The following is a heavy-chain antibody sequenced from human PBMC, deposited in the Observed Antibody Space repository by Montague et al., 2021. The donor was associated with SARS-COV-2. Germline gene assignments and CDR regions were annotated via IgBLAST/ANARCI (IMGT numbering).Heavy chain of an antibody. Sequence: TLSLTCSVSGGSINTGGYYWNWIRQSAGKGLEWIERIYSSGSTNSRPSLKSRVTISLDTSKNQFSLWLSSVTAADTAVYYCARDPGYTSFTRWYFDLWGPGTLVTVSS. CDR2: IYSSGST. CDR3: ARDPGYTSFTRWYFDL. J-gene: IGHJ2*01. CDR1: GGSINTGGYY. V-gene: IGHV4-61*02. D-gene: IGHD5-18*01.